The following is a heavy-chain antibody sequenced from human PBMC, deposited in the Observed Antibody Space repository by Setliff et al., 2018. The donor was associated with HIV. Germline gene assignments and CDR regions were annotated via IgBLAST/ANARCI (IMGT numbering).Heavy chain of an antibody. CDR3: ARLRPYNSALDY. Sequence: GGSLRLSCAASGFTVSSYYMSWVRQAPGKGLEWVSIIYSDGSTYHADSVKGRFTLSRDNSENALFLQMNSLRPEDTAVYYCARLRPYNSALDYWGQGTLVTVSS. V-gene: IGHV3-66*02. D-gene: IGHD3-10*01. CDR1: GFTVSSYY. J-gene: IGHJ4*02. CDR2: IYSDGST.